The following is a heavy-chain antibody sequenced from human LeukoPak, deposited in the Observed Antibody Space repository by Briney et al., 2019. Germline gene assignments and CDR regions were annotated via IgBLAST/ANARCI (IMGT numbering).Heavy chain of an antibody. J-gene: IGHJ4*02. CDR2: IIPIFGTA. CDR3: ARSHGGSTWYSSSWYFDY. D-gene: IGHD6-13*01. CDR1: GGTFSSYA. Sequence: GASVKVSCKASGGTFSSYAISWVRQAPGQGLEWMGGIIPIFGTANYAQKFQGRVTITADKSTSTAYMELSSLRSDDTAVYYCARSHGGSTWYSSSWYFDYWGQGTLVIVSS. V-gene: IGHV1-69*06.